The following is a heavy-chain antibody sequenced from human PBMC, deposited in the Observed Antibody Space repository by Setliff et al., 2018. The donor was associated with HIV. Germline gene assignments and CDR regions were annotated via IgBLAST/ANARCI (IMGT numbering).Heavy chain of an antibody. CDR3: ARESSLGRLPEDAFDI. D-gene: IGHD5-18*01. V-gene: IGHV4-30-4*08. Sequence: SETLSLTCTVSGGSISSGDYYWSWIRQPPGKGLEWIGYIYYSGSTYYNPSLKSRVTISVDTSKNQSSLKLSSVTAADTAVYYCARESSLGRLPEDAFDIWGQGTMVTVSS. CDR2: IYYSGST. J-gene: IGHJ3*02. CDR1: GGSISSGDYY.